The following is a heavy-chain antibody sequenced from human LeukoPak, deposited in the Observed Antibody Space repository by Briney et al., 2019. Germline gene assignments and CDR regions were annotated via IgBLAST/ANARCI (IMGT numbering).Heavy chain of an antibody. Sequence: SETLSLTCTVSGGSISSSSYYWGWIRQPPGKGVEWLGSICYSGSIYYNPSLTSRLTITVDPYKNQFSMKLRSVTAADRSVDFSARSDDSSGYYYFNYWGQGTLVTVSS. V-gene: IGHV4-39*07. J-gene: IGHJ4*02. CDR3: ARSDDSSGYYYFNY. CDR1: GGSISSSSYY. CDR2: ICYSGSI. D-gene: IGHD3-22*01.